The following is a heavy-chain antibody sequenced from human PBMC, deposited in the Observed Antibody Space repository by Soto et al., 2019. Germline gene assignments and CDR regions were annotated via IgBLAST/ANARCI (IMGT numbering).Heavy chain of an antibody. D-gene: IGHD6-13*01. CDR2: ISAYNGNT. Sequence: QVQLVQSGAEVKKPGASVKVSCKASGYTFTSYGISWVRQAPGQGLEWMGWISAYNGNTNYAQKFQGRVTMTTDTSTRTAYMELRSLRSDDTAVYYCASLYSSSWYGDAFDIWGQGTMVTVSS. CDR3: ASLYSSSWYGDAFDI. V-gene: IGHV1-18*01. J-gene: IGHJ3*02. CDR1: GYTFTSYG.